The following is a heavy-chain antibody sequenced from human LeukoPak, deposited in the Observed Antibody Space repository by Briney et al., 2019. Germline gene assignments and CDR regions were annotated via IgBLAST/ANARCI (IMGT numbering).Heavy chain of an antibody. D-gene: IGHD3-9*01. Sequence: GGSLRLSCAASGFTFSSYGMSWVRQAPGKGLEWVSAISGSGGSTYYADSVKGRFTISRDNSKNTLYLQMNSLRAEDTAVYYCAKMDLRYFDWLRDYFDYWGQGTLVTVSS. CDR1: GFTFSSYG. CDR3: AKMDLRYFDWLRDYFDY. J-gene: IGHJ4*02. CDR2: ISGSGGST. V-gene: IGHV3-23*01.